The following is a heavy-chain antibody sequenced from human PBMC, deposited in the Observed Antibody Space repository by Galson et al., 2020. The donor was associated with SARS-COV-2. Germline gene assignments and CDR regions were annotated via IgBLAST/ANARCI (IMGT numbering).Heavy chain of an antibody. CDR1: GESFSGYY. CDR3: ARRVGYSNGWGYYYYYIDV. V-gene: IGHV4-34*01. D-gene: IGHD2-15*01. J-gene: IGHJ6*03. Sequence: SETLSLTCAVYGESFSGYYWTWIRQPPGKGLEWVGEINHSGTTKYNPPLKRRVTISVDTSKNQFSLKLSSVTAADTAAYYCARRVGYSNGWGYYYYYIDVWAKGPRSPSP. CDR2: INHSGTT.